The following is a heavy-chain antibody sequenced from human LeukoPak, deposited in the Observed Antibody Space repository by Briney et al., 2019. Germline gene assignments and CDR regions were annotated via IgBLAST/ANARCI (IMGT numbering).Heavy chain of an antibody. CDR2: IYHDGRT. V-gene: IGHV4-38-2*02. J-gene: IGHJ3*02. CDR3: ARSDGYGLVGI. D-gene: IGHD3-10*01. Sequence: SETLSLTCTVSGYSISSGYCWGWIRQPPGKGLEWIGTIYHDGRTYFNPFLKSRVTISLDTSKNQFSLKLSSVTAADTAVYHCARSDGYGLVGIWGQGTMATVSS. CDR1: GYSISSGYC.